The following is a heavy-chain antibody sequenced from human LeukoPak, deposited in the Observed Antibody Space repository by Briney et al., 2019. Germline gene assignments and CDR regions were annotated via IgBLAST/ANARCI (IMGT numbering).Heavy chain of an antibody. V-gene: IGHV3-23*01. CDR2: IRGSGDST. CDR1: GFTFSTYA. CDR3: AKGHTDSEWLYFDS. D-gene: IGHD5-12*01. Sequence: GGSLRLSCAASGFTFSTYAMSWVRQAPGKGLEWVSGIRGSGDSTYYADSVKGRYTISRDNSKNTLYLQMNSLRAEDTAVYYGAKGHTDSEWLYFDSWGQGSLVTVSS. J-gene: IGHJ4*02.